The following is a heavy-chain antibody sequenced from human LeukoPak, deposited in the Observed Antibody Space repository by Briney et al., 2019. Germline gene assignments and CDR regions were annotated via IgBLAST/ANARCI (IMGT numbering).Heavy chain of an antibody. J-gene: IGHJ3*02. CDR3: ASEYYDFWSGSPDAFDI. Sequence: GGSLRLSCAAPGFTVSSNYMSWVRQAPGKGLEWVSVIYSGGSTYYADSVKGRFTISRDNSKNTLYLQMNSLRAEDTAVYYCASEYYDFWSGSPDAFDIWGQGTMVTVSS. CDR1: GFTVSSNY. D-gene: IGHD3-3*01. CDR2: IYSGGST. V-gene: IGHV3-66*02.